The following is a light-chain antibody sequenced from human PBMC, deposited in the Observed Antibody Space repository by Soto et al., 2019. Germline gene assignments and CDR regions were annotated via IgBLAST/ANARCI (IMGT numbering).Light chain of an antibody. J-gene: IGKJ1*01. CDR3: HQRKSWPRT. CDR1: QYVGTR. CDR2: YMS. Sequence: EIVLTQSPATLSSSPGETATLSCRASQYVGTRLAWYQHKPGQAPRLLIYYMSKRATGIPARFSGSGSGTDFTLTISNLATEDSGVYYCHQRKSWPRTFGQGTKVDIK. V-gene: IGKV3-11*01.